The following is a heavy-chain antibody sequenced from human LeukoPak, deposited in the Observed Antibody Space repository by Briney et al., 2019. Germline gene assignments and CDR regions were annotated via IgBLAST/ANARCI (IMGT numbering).Heavy chain of an antibody. J-gene: IGHJ4*02. V-gene: IGHV3-21*01. CDR2: INKGSTHM. Sequence: GGSLRLSCAASGFSFKSYGMTWVRQAPGKGLEWVSSINKGSTHMNYADSVKGRFTVSRDDAQNTLYLQMNSLSAEDTAVYYCVLLRRNSDSSGYYYYYDSCGRGTQVTVSS. CDR3: VLLRRNSDSSGYYYYYDS. CDR1: GFSFKSYG. D-gene: IGHD3-22*01.